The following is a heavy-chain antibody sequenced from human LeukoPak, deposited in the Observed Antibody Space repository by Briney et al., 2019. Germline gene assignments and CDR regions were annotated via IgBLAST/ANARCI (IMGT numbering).Heavy chain of an antibody. Sequence: ASVKVSCKASGYTFTGYYMHWLRLAPGQGLEWMGWINPNSGGTNYAQKFQGRVTMTRDTSISTAYMELSRLRSDDTAVYYCARDARYCSGGSCSDSDAFDIWGQGTMVTVSS. V-gene: IGHV1-2*02. CDR1: GYTFTGYY. J-gene: IGHJ3*02. D-gene: IGHD2-15*01. CDR2: INPNSGGT. CDR3: ARDARYCSGGSCSDSDAFDI.